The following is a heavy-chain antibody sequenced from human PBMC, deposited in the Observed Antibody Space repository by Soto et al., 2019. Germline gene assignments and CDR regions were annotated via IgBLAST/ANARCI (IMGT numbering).Heavy chain of an antibody. V-gene: IGHV4-31*03. CDR2: ISYGGST. CDR1: GGSINSGGYC. J-gene: IGHJ4*02. D-gene: IGHD5-18*01. CDR3: SRGILV. Sequence: QVQLQESGPGLVKPSQTLSLTCTVSGGSINSGGYCWSWIRQHPGKGLDWIGCISYGGSTSYNPSLKSRVTISVDTSKIQFSLKLTSVTAEDTAVYYCSRGILVWGQGALITVSS.